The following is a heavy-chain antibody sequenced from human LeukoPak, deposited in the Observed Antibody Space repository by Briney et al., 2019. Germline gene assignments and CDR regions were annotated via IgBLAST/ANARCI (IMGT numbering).Heavy chain of an antibody. CDR1: GFTFSSYG. J-gene: IGHJ4*02. Sequence: GGSLRLSCAASGFTFSSYGMHWVRQAPGKGLEWVAVIWYDGSNKYYADSGKGRFTISRDNSKNTLYLQMNSLRAEDTAVYYCAKQLGYCSDGSCYFPYWGQGTLVTVSS. V-gene: IGHV3-33*06. D-gene: IGHD2-15*01. CDR2: IWYDGSNK. CDR3: AKQLGYCSDGSCYFPY.